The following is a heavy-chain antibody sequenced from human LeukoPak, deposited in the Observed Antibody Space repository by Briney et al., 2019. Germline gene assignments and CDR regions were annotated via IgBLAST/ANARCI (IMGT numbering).Heavy chain of an antibody. J-gene: IGHJ4*02. CDR2: INPNSGGT. V-gene: IGHV1-2*02. CDR3: ARDYEYSSGWYEVDY. CDR1: GYTFTVYY. Sequence: ASVKVSCKASGYTFTVYYMHWVRQAPGQGLEWMGWINPNSGGTNYAQKFQGRVTMTRDTSISTAYMELSRLRSDDTAVYYCARDYEYSSGWYEVDYWGQGTLVTVSS. D-gene: IGHD6-19*01.